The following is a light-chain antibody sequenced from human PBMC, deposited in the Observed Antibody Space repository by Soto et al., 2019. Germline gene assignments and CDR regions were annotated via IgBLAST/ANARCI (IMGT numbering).Light chain of an antibody. CDR3: SSYSSYRITHTLGV. CDR1: SSDVGGYNY. J-gene: IGLJ3*02. Sequence: QSALPQPASVSGSPGQSITISCTGTSSDVGGYNYVSWYQQHPGKAPKLMIYDVINRTSGVSNRFSGSKSGKTASLTISGLQDEDEADYYCSSYSSYRITHTLGVFGGGTKLTVL. CDR2: DVI. V-gene: IGLV2-14*01.